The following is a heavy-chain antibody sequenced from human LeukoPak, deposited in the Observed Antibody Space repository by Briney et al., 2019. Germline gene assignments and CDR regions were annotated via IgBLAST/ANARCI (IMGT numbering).Heavy chain of an antibody. J-gene: IGHJ6*03. CDR2: FYYSGST. V-gene: IGHV4-59*08. CDR1: GGSISSYY. D-gene: IGHD2-2*01. Sequence: SETLSLTCTVSGGSISSYYWSWIRQPPGKGLEWIGYFYYSGSTNYNPSLKSRVTISVDTSKNQFSLKLSSVTAADTAVYYCARGYAYCSSTSCSGGYYYMDVWGKGTTVTVSS. CDR3: ARGYAYCSSTSCSGGYYYMDV.